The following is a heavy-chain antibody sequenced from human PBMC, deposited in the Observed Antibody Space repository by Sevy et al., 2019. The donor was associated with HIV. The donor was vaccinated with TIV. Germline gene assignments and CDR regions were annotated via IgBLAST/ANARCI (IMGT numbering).Heavy chain of an antibody. D-gene: IGHD6-19*01. V-gene: IGHV3-23*01. CDR1: GFTFISYA. CDR2: ISGSGGLT. CDR3: AKGSVAARVGNYFDL. J-gene: IGHJ4*02. Sequence: GGSLRLSCAASGFTFISYAMSWVRQAPGKVLEWVSGISGSGGLTYYADSVKGRFSISRDNSKNTLYLQMNSLRADDTAVYYCAKGSVAARVGNYFDLWGQGALVTVSS.